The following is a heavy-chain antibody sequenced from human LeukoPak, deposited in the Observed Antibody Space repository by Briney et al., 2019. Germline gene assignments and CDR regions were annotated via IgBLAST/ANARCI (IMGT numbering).Heavy chain of an antibody. Sequence: GGSLRLTCAASGFIFSDHGMVWVRQVPGKGLEWLSSISRDSTLTYYADSVKGRFDIYRDNSRITLYLHMNGLTADDTALYYCAKIGFVAEWYFDYWGQGALVTVSS. J-gene: IGHJ4*02. D-gene: IGHD3-3*01. V-gene: IGHV3-23*01. CDR3: AKIGFVAEWYFDY. CDR2: ISRDSTLT. CDR1: GFIFSDHG.